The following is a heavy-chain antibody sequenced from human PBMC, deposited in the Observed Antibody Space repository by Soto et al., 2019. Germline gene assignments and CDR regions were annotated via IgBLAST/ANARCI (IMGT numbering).Heavy chain of an antibody. D-gene: IGHD3-10*01. CDR2: IIPILGIA. CDR3: ARPYYYGSGSYPHYYYYGMDV. V-gene: IGHV1-69*02. CDR1: GGTFSSYT. J-gene: IGHJ6*02. Sequence: SVKVSCKASGGTFSSYTISWVRQAPGQGLEWMGRIIPILGIANYAQKFQGRVTITADKSTSTAYMELSSLRSEDTAVYYCARPYYYGSGSYPHYYYYGMDVWGQGTTVTVSS.